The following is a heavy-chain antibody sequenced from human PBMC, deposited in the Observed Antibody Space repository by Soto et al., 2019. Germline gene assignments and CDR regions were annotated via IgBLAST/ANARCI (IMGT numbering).Heavy chain of an antibody. J-gene: IGHJ4*02. Sequence: GESLKISCAASGFTFSDHYMDWVRQAPGKGLEWVGRTRNKANSYTTEYAASVKGRFTISRDDSKNSLYLQMNSLKTEDTAVYYCASSSSGWYYFDYWGQGTLVTVSS. CDR1: GFTFSDHY. D-gene: IGHD6-19*01. CDR2: TRNKANSYTT. V-gene: IGHV3-72*01. CDR3: ASSSSGWYYFDY.